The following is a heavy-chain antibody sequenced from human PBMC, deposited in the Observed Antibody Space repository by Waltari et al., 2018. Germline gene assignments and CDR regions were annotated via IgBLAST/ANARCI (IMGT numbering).Heavy chain of an antibody. V-gene: IGHV3-33*01. Sequence: QVQLVESGGGVVQPGRSLRLSCAASGFTFSSYGMPGVRQAPGKGLEGLAVVWYDGINKYYADSVKGRFTISRDNSKNTLYLQMNSLRAEDTAVYYCAREGTPIVVPAALDYWGQGTLVTVSS. CDR2: VWYDGINK. CDR3: AREGTPIVVPAALDY. CDR1: GFTFSSYG. D-gene: IGHD2-2*01. J-gene: IGHJ4*02.